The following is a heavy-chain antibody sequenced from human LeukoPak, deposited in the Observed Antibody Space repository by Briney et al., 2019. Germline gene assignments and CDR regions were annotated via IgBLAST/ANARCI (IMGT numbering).Heavy chain of an antibody. J-gene: IGHJ6*03. CDR2: ISGSGGST. CDR3: TRVEPRNDYYYMDV. CDR1: GFTFSSYA. D-gene: IGHD1-14*01. Sequence: GGSLRLSCAASGFTFSSYAMSWVRQAPGKGLEWVSAISGSGGSTYYADSVKGRFTISRDNSKNTLYLQMNSLKTEDTAVYYCTRVEPRNDYYYMDVWGKGTTVTVSS. V-gene: IGHV3-23*01.